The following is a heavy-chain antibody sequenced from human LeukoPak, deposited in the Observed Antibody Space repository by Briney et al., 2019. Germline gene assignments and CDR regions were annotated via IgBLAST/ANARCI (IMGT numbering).Heavy chain of an antibody. CDR1: GGSISSSSYY. CDR3: ARHNALVPPDY. J-gene: IGHJ4*02. V-gene: IGHV4-39*01. CDR2: IYYSGST. Sequence: SETLSLTCTVSGGSISSSSYYWGWIRQPPGKGLEWIGNIYYSGSTYYNPSLKSRVTISVDTSKNQFSLKLTSVTAADTAVYYCARHNALVPPDYWGQGTLVTVSS. D-gene: IGHD2-2*01.